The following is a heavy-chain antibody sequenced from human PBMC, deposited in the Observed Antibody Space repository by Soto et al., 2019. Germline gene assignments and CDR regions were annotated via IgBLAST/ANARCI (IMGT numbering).Heavy chain of an antibody. Sequence: GASVKVSCKGSGYAFTTYGITWVRQAPGQGLEWMGWISAHNGNTNYAQKLQGRVTVTRDTSTSTAYMELRSLRSDDTAVYYCARGRYGDYWGKGALVTVSS. V-gene: IGHV1-18*01. CDR3: ARGRYGDY. CDR1: GYAFTTYG. J-gene: IGHJ4*02. CDR2: ISAHNGNT. D-gene: IGHD1-1*01.